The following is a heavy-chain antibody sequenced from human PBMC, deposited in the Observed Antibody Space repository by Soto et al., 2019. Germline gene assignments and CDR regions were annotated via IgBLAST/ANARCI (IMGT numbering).Heavy chain of an antibody. CDR2: INSDGSST. Sequence: GGSLRLSCAASGFTFSSYWMHWVRQAPGKGLVWVSRINSDGSSTSYADSVKGRFTISRDNAKNTLYLQMNSLRAEDTAVYYCHGPLAAAAGMGNNWFDPWGQGTLVTVSS. V-gene: IGHV3-74*01. J-gene: IGHJ5*02. D-gene: IGHD6-13*01. CDR3: HGPLAAAAGMGNNWFDP. CDR1: GFTFSSYW.